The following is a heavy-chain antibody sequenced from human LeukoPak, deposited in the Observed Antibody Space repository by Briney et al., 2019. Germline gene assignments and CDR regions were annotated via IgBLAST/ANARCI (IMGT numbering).Heavy chain of an antibody. J-gene: IGHJ4*02. CDR1: GFTFSSYG. V-gene: IGHV3-30*18. D-gene: IGHD3-9*01. CDR2: ISYDGSNK. Sequence: GGSLRLSCAASGFTFSSYGMHWVREAPGKGLEWVAVISYDGSNKYYADSVKGRFTISRDNSKNTLYLQMNSLRAEDTAVYYCAKDYDIEAGTYFDYWGQGTLVTVSS. CDR3: AKDYDIEAGTYFDY.